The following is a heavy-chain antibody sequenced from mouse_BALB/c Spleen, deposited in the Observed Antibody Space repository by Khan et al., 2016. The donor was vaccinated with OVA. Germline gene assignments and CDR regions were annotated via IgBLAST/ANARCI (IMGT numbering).Heavy chain of an antibody. CDR1: GYTFTDYN. Sequence: VQLQQPGPELVKPGASVKISCKASGYTFTDYNMDWVKQSHGKSLEWIGYIYPKSGGPGYNQKFKTKATLTVDISSSTAYMELRSLTSEESAVYYCARSGYGSFAFWGQGTLVTVSA. J-gene: IGHJ3*01. CDR3: ARSGYGSFAF. V-gene: IGHV1S29*02. D-gene: IGHD1-2*01. CDR2: IYPKSGGP.